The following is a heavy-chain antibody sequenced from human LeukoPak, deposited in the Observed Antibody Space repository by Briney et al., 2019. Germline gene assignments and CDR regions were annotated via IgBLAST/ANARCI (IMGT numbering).Heavy chain of an antibody. CDR2: IYYSGRI. CDR3: ARHSGTYMDY. Sequence: SETLSLTCTVSDGSISGSYWNWIRQPPGEGLEWIGNIYYSGRINYNPSLKSRVTISVDTSKNQVSLKLTSVTAADTAAYYCARHSGTYMDYWGQGTLVTVSS. J-gene: IGHJ4*02. V-gene: IGHV4-59*08. D-gene: IGHD1-26*01. CDR1: DGSISGSY.